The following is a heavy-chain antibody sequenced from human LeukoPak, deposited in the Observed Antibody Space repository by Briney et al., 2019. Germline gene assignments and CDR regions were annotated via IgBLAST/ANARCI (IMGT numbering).Heavy chain of an antibody. CDR1: GYSFDEHA. J-gene: IGHJ4*02. D-gene: IGHD1-1*01. CDR3: AKDGRALRTDEPWLDS. Sequence: PGGSLRLSCAASGYSFDEHAMHWGPQGPGKGLEWGSGIRRKGGIIGYADSVKGRFTISRDNAKNIVSLEMSSLRPDDTAIYYCAKDGRALRTDEPWLDSWGAGTLVTVAS. CDR2: IRRKGGII. V-gene: IGHV3-9*01.